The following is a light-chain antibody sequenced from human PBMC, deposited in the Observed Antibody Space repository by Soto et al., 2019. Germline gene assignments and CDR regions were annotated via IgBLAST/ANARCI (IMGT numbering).Light chain of an antibody. CDR2: GAS. J-gene: IGKJ4*01. V-gene: IGKV3-15*01. CDR1: QSVYSN. CDR3: QQYQNWPLT. Sequence: ETVMTQSPATLSVSPGERATLSCRASQSVYSNLAWYQQKPGQAPRLLIYGASTRATGLPARFSGSGSGTEFTLTISSLQSEDFAVYYCQQYQNWPLTFGEGTKVEIK.